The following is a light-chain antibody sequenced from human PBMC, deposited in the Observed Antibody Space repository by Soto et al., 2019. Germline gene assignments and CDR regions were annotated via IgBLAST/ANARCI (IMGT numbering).Light chain of an antibody. Sequence: QSALTQPASVSGSPGQSITISCTGTSSDVGGYYSVSWYQQHPGKAPKLMIYDVTNRPSGVSNRFSGSKSGNTASLTISVLQAEDEADYYCTSYTSSSTDVFGTGTKVTVL. CDR2: DVT. V-gene: IGLV2-14*03. CDR3: TSYTSSSTDV. J-gene: IGLJ1*01. CDR1: SSDVGGYYS.